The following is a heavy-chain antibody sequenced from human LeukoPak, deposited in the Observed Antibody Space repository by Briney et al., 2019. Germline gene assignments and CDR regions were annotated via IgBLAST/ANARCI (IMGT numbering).Heavy chain of an antibody. D-gene: IGHD2-15*01. Sequence: ASVKVSCKASGYTFTSYGISWVRQAPGQGLEWMGWISAYNGNTNYAQKLQGRVTMTTDTSTSTAYMELRSLRSDDTAVYYCARSGECSGGSCQPDYYYYYYMDVWGKGTTVTVSS. CDR1: GYTFTSYG. CDR2: ISAYNGNT. V-gene: IGHV1-18*01. J-gene: IGHJ6*03. CDR3: ARSGECSGGSCQPDYYYYYYMDV.